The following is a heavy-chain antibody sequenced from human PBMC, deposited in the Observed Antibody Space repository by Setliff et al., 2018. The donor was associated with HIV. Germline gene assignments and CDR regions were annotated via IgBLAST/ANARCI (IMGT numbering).Heavy chain of an antibody. D-gene: IGHD3-3*01. CDR3: ARGGGFWSGQLDF. Sequence: SETLSLTCAVYGGSFSGHYWSWIRQPPGKGLEWIGEINHSGISNFNPSLKSRVTIPIDTPSNQFSLKLSPVTAADTAMYYCARGGGFWSGQLDFWGQGTLVTVSS. CDR1: GGSFSGHY. CDR2: INHSGIS. J-gene: IGHJ4*02. V-gene: IGHV4-34*01.